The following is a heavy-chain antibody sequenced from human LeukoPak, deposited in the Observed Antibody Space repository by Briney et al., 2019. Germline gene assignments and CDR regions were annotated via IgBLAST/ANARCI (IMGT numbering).Heavy chain of an antibody. V-gene: IGHV3-30*04. J-gene: IGHJ4*02. CDR1: GFTFSSYA. D-gene: IGHD2-21*01. CDR3: ARLGDIDY. CDR2: ISYDGSNK. Sequence: GGSLRLSCAASGFTFSSYAMHWVRQAPGKGLEWVAVISYDGSNKYYADSVKGRFTISRDNSKNTLYLQMNSLRAEDTAVYYCARLGDIDYWGQGALVTVSS.